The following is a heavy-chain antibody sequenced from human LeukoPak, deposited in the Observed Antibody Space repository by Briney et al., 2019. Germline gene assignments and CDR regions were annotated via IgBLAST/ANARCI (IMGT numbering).Heavy chain of an antibody. CDR1: GYTFTGYY. CDR3: AADAGQQLVRYALDY. J-gene: IGHJ4*02. V-gene: IGHV1-2*02. Sequence: ASVKVSCKASGYTFTGYYMHWVRQAPGQGLEWMGWINPNSGGTNYAQKFQGRVTMTRDTSISTAHMELSRLRSDDTAVYYCAADAGQQLVRYALDYWGQGTLVTVAS. CDR2: INPNSGGT. D-gene: IGHD6-13*01.